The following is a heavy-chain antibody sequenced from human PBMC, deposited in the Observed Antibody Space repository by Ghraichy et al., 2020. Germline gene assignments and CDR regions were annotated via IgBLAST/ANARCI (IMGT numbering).Heavy chain of an antibody. CDR3: ARGGDQPKDY. D-gene: IGHD4-17*01. Sequence: VGSLRLSCAASGFTFSTFWMHWVRQAPGKGLVWVSRIDSDGSSTYYADSVKGRFIISRDNAKNTLYLQMNTLRAEDTAVYYCARGGDQPKDYWGQGTLVTVSS. CDR1: GFTFSTFW. J-gene: IGHJ4*02. V-gene: IGHV3-74*01. CDR2: IDSDGSST.